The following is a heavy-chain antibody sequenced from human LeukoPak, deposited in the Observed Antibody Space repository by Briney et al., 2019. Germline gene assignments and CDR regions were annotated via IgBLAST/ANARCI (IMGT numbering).Heavy chain of an antibody. D-gene: IGHD6-19*01. CDR3: AREQQWLDP. Sequence: ASVKVSCKASGYAFTGDYMHWVRQAPGEGLEWMGRIHPNSGGTKYAQKFQGRVTMTRDTSIATAYMELRSLRSDDTAVYYCAREQQWLDPWGQGTLVTVSS. J-gene: IGHJ5*02. CDR1: GYAFTGDY. V-gene: IGHV1-2*06. CDR2: IHPNSGGT.